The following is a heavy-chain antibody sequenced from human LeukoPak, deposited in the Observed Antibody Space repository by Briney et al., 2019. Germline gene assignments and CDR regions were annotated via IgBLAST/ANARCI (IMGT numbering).Heavy chain of an antibody. CDR1: GYSISGYY. J-gene: IGHJ6*02. CDR3: ASLRSTRVVPAAPKSYYYGMDV. CDR2: IYYSGST. V-gene: IGHV4-59*12. Sequence: SETLSLTCTVAGYSISGYYWSWIRQPPGKGLEWIGYIYYSGSTYYNPSLKSRVTISVDTSKNQFSLKLSSVTAADTAVYYCASLRSTRVVPAAPKSYYYGMDVWGQGTTVTVSS. D-gene: IGHD2-2*01.